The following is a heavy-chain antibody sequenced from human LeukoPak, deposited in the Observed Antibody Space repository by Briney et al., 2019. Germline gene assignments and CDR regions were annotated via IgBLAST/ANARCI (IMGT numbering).Heavy chain of an antibody. J-gene: IGHJ5*02. D-gene: IGHD2-15*01. CDR3: ARVDCSGGSCYSWFDP. CDR2: IIPIFGTA. Sequence: SVKVSCTASGGTFSSYAISWVRQAPGQGLEWMGGIIPIFGTANYAQKFQGRVTITADKSTSTAYMELSRLRSEDTAVYYCARVDCSGGSCYSWFDPWGQRTLVTVSS. CDR1: GGTFSSYA. V-gene: IGHV1-69*06.